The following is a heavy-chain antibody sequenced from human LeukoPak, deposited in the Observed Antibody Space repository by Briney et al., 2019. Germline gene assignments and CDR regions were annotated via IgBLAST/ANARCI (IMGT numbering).Heavy chain of an antibody. V-gene: IGHV1-18*01. J-gene: IGHJ6*03. D-gene: IGHD3-9*01. CDR1: GYTFTSYG. CDR2: ISAYNGNT. CDR3: ARGPGRYFDWTDVHYYMDV. Sequence: ASVKVSCKASGYTFTSYGISWVRQAPGQGLEWMGWISAYNGNTNYAQKLQGRVTMTTDTSTSTAYMELRSLRSDDTAVYYCARGPGRYFDWTDVHYYMDVWGKGTTVTVSS.